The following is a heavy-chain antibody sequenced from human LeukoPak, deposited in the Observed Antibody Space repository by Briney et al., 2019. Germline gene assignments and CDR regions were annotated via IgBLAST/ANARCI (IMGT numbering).Heavy chain of an antibody. CDR3: AKDINLVRAVSNGMDV. Sequence: PGGSLRLSCAASGFNFDDFAMHWVRQAPGKGLEWVSGIRWNGGTIGYADSVKGRFAISRDNAKNSLYLQMNSPRAEDTALYYCAKDINLVRAVSNGMDVWGQGTMVTVSS. CDR2: IRWNGGTI. CDR1: GFNFDDFA. V-gene: IGHV3-9*01. D-gene: IGHD3-10*01. J-gene: IGHJ6*02.